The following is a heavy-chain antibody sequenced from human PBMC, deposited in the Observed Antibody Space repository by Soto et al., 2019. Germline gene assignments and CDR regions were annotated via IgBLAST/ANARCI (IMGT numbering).Heavy chain of an antibody. CDR2: ISWNSGSI. CDR3: AKAMARGVIYNWFDP. Sequence: GGSLRLSCAASGLTFDDYAMHWVRQAPGKGLEWVSGISWNSGSIGYADSVKGRFTISRDNAKNSLYLQMNSLRAEDTALYYCAKAMARGVIYNWFDPWGQGTLVTVSS. V-gene: IGHV3-9*01. CDR1: GLTFDDYA. D-gene: IGHD3-10*01. J-gene: IGHJ5*02.